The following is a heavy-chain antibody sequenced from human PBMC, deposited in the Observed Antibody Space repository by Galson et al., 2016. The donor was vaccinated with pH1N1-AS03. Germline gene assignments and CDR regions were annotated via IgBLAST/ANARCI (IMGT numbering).Heavy chain of an antibody. CDR1: GFTFSSFR. J-gene: IGHJ4*02. V-gene: IGHV3-21*01. CDR3: VGGWVRQFFDY. Sequence: SLRLSCAASGFTFSSFRMNWFRQTPERGLEWVAAITDSSNYIYYTESVKGRFTISRDNAKNSLYPQINSLRVEDTAFYYWVGGWVRQFFDYWGQGTLVTVSS. D-gene: IGHD5-24*01. CDR2: ITDSSNYI.